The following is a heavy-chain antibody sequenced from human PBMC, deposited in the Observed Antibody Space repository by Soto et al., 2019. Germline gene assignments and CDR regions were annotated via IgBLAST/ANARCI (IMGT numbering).Heavy chain of an antibody. D-gene: IGHD3-10*01. Sequence: GGSLRLSCAASGFTFSSYAMSWVRQAPGKGLEWVSAISGSGGSTYYADSVQGRFTISRDNSKNTLYLQMNSLRAEDTAVYYCAKVVSWFGELLSPAIDYWGQGTLVTVSS. CDR3: AKVVSWFGELLSPAIDY. CDR2: ISGSGGST. J-gene: IGHJ4*02. V-gene: IGHV3-23*01. CDR1: GFTFSSYA.